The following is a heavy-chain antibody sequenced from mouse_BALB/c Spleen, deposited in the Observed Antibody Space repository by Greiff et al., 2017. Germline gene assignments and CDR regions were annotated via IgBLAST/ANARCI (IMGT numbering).Heavy chain of an antibody. CDR2: IRNKANGYTT. V-gene: IGHV7-3*02. CDR1: GFTFTDYY. D-gene: IGHD1-1*01. Sequence: EVKLVESGGGLVQPGGSLRLSCATSGFTFTDYYMSWVRQPPGKALEWLGFIRNKANGYTTEYSASVKGRFTISRDNSQSILYLQMNTLRAEDSATYYCAREGGNSFDYWGQGTTLTVSS. J-gene: IGHJ2*01. CDR3: AREGGNSFDY.